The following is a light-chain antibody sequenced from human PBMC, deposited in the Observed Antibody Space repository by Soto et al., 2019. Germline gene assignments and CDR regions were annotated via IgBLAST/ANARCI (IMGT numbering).Light chain of an antibody. V-gene: IGLV1-40*01. CDR2: GNS. CDR1: SSNIGAGYY. Sequence: QSVLTQPPSVSGAPGQRVTISCTGSSSNIGAGYYVHWYQQLPGTAPKLLIYGNSNRPSGVPDRFSGSKSGTSASLAITGLQDDDEADYYCQSYDSSLSGFYVFGTGTKVTVL. J-gene: IGLJ1*01. CDR3: QSYDSSLSGFYV.